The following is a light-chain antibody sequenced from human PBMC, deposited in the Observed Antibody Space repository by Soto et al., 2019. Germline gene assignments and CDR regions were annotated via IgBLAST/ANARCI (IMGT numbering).Light chain of an antibody. CDR2: EVA. J-gene: IGLJ1*01. CDR3: SSYAISSNLYV. V-gene: IGLV2-14*01. CDR1: SSDVGAYNY. Sequence: QSVLTQPASVSGSPGQSITISCTGTSSDVGAYNYVSWYQQHPGKAPKLMIYEVANRPSGVSNRFSGSKSGNTASLTISGLQAEDEADYYCSSYAISSNLYVLGTGTKVTVL.